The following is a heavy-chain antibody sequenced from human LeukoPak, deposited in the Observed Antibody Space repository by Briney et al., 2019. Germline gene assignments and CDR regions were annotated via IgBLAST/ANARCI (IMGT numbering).Heavy chain of an antibody. CDR1: GYTFTDYY. CDR3: ARMKGASAFDI. J-gene: IGHJ3*02. CDR2: INPNSGGT. V-gene: IGHV1-2*02. Sequence: GASVKVSCKASGYTFTDYYMHWVRQAPGQGLEWMGWINPNSGGTQSAQKFQGMVTMTRDTSISTAYMELSRLKSDDTAVYYCARMKGASAFDIWGQGTMVTVSS.